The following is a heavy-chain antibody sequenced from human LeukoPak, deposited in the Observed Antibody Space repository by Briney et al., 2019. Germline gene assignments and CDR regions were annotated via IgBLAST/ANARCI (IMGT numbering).Heavy chain of an antibody. CDR3: ARDRYYDSSGYYNYYYYYGMDV. CDR1: GYTFTSYG. Sequence: ASVKVSCKASGYTFTSYGISWARQAPGQGLEWMGWISAYNGNTNYAQKLQGRVTMTTDTSTSTAYMELRSLRSDDTAVYYCARDRYYDSSGYYNYYYYYGMDVWGQGTTVTVSS. CDR2: ISAYNGNT. D-gene: IGHD3-22*01. J-gene: IGHJ6*02. V-gene: IGHV1-18*01.